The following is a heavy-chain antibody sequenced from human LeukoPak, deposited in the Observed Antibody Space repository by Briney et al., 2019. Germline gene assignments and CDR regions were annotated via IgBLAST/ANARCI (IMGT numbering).Heavy chain of an antibody. CDR3: ARGSSGWFLARFFDY. Sequence: GGSLRLSCAASGFTFSSYAMHWVRQAPGKGLEWVAVISYDGSNKYYADSVKGRFTISRDNSKSTLYLQMNSLRAEDTAVYYCARGSSGWFLARFFDYWGQGTLVTVSS. D-gene: IGHD6-19*01. V-gene: IGHV3-30-3*01. J-gene: IGHJ4*02. CDR1: GFTFSSYA. CDR2: ISYDGSNK.